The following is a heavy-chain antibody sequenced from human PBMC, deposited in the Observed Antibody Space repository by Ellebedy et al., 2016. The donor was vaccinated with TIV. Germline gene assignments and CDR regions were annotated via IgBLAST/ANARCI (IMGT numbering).Heavy chain of an antibody. J-gene: IGHJ1*01. CDR1: GFTFSSYA. V-gene: IGHV3-30*14. CDR3: AREWEQH. Sequence: GGSLRLXXAASGFTFSSYAMHWVRQAPGKGLEWVAVISYDGSNKYYADSVKGRFTISRDNSKNTVYLQMNSVRAEDAAVYYCAREWEQHWGQGTLVTVSS. D-gene: IGHD1-26*01. CDR2: ISYDGSNK.